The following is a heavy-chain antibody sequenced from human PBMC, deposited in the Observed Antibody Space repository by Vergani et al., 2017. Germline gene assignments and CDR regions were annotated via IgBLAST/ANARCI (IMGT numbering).Heavy chain of an antibody. CDR3: AKSGSGPGDYDYGMDV. CDR1: GFTFSSYG. CDR2: IRYDGSNK. J-gene: IGHJ6*02. V-gene: IGHV3-30*02. D-gene: IGHD2-15*01. Sequence: QVQLVESGGGVVQPGGSLILSCAASGFTFSSYGMHWVRQAPGKGLEWVAFIRYDGSNKYYADSVKGRFTISRDNCKNTLYLQMNSLRAEDTAVYYCAKSGSGPGDYDYGMDVWGQGTTVTVSS.